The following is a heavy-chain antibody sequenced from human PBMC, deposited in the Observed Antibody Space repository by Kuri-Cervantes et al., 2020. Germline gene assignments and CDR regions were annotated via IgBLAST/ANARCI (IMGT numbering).Heavy chain of an antibody. CDR1: GFTVSSNY. Sequence: GESLKISCAASGFTVSSNYMSWVRQAPGKGLEWVAFIRLDGSNKHYADSVKGRFTISRDNSKNALFLQMNSLRAEDTAVYYCARLAAAEPFDIWGQGTRVTVSS. CDR2: IRLDGSNK. J-gene: IGHJ3*02. D-gene: IGHD6-25*01. V-gene: IGHV3-30*02. CDR3: ARLAAAEPFDI.